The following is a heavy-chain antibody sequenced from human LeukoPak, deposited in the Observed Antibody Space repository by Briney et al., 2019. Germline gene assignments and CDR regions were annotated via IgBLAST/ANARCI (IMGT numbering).Heavy chain of an antibody. V-gene: IGHV4-38-2*02. D-gene: IGHD3-10*01. CDR1: GYSISSGYY. CDR2: INHSGST. Sequence: PSETLSLTCTVSGYSISSGYYWSWIRQPPGKGLEWIGEINHSGSTNYNPSLKSRVTISVDTSKNQFSLKLSSVTAADTAVYYCARVWFGYYYYHMDVWGKGTTVTVSS. CDR3: ARVWFGYYYYHMDV. J-gene: IGHJ6*03.